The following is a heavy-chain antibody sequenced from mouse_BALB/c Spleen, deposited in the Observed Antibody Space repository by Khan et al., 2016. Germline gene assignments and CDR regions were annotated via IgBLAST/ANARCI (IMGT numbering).Heavy chain of an antibody. J-gene: IGHJ4*01. D-gene: IGHD1-1*01. CDR3: ARSDYGDKDAMDY. Sequence: EVELVESGPGLVKPSQSLSLTCTVTGYSITSDYAWNWIRQFPGNRLEWMGYISYSGSTSYNPSLKSRISITRDTSKNQFFLQLNSVTSEDTATYYCARSDYGDKDAMDYWGQGTSGTVSS. CDR1: GYSITSDYA. V-gene: IGHV3-2*02. CDR2: ISYSGST.